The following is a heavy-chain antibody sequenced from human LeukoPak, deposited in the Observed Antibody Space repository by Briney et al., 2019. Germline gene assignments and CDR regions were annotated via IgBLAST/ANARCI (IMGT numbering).Heavy chain of an antibody. J-gene: IGHJ4*02. Sequence: GGSLRLSCAASGFTFSSYVMSWVRQAPGKGLEWVSAISGSGGSTYYADSVKGRFTISRDNSKNTLYLQMNSLRAEDTAVYYCAKGSGYYDSSGYYDLPDYWGQGTLVTVSS. CDR3: AKGSGYYDSSGYYDLPDY. CDR2: ISGSGGST. D-gene: IGHD3-22*01. V-gene: IGHV3-23*01. CDR1: GFTFSSYV.